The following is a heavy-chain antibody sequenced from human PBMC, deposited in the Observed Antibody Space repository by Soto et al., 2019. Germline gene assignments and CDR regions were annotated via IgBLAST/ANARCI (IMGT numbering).Heavy chain of an antibody. CDR1: GFTFGDYA. CDR3: TRGAMVRGVITDY. J-gene: IGHJ4*02. Sequence: PGGSLRLSCTASGFTFGDYAMSWFRQAPGKGLEWVGFIRSKAYGGTTEYAASVKGRFTISRDDSKSIAYLQMNSLKTEDTAVYYCTRGAMVRGVITDYWGQGTLVTVSS. CDR2: IRSKAYGGTT. V-gene: IGHV3-49*03. D-gene: IGHD3-10*01.